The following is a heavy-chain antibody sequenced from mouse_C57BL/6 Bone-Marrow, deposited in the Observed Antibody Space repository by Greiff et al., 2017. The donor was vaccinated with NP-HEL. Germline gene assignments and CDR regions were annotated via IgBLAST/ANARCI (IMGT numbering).Heavy chain of an antibody. V-gene: IGHV1-4*01. J-gene: IGHJ4*01. CDR1: GYTFTSYT. CDR2: INPSSGYT. Sequence: VQLQQSGAELARPGASVKMSCKASGYTFTSYTMHWVKQRPGQGLEWIGYINPSSGYTKYNQKFKDKATLTADKSSSTAYMQLSSLTSEDSAVYYCARWVLRLYAMDYWGQGTSVTVSS. CDR3: ARWVLRLYAMDY. D-gene: IGHD1-2*01.